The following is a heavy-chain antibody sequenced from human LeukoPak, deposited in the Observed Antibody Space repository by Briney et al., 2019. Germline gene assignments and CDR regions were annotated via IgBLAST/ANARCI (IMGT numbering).Heavy chain of an antibody. CDR3: ARFGAGKFDY. CDR2: ISSSSSYI. V-gene: IGHV3-21*01. D-gene: IGHD3-10*01. J-gene: IGHJ4*02. Sequence: GGSLRLSCAASGFTFSSYSMNWVRQAPGKGLEWVSSISSSSSYIYYADSVKGRFTISRDNAKNSLYLQMNSLRAEDTAAYYCARFGAGKFDYWGQGTLVTVSS. CDR1: GFTFSSYS.